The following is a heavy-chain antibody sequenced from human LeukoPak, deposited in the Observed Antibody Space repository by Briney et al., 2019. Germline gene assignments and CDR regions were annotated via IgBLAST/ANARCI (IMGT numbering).Heavy chain of an antibody. D-gene: IGHD3-10*01. J-gene: IGHJ4*02. CDR1: GFTFSSYS. V-gene: IGHV3-21*01. CDR2: ISSSSSYI. Sequence: PGGSLRLSCAASGFTFSSYSMNWVRQALGKGLGWVSSISSSSSYIYYADSVKGRLTISRDNAKNSLYLQMNSLRAEDTAVYYCARDPRNYYGSGSYPVRDYWGQGTLVTVSS. CDR3: ARDPRNYYGSGSYPVRDY.